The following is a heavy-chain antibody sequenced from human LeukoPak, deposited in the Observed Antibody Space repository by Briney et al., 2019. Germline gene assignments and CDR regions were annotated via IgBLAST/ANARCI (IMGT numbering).Heavy chain of an antibody. V-gene: IGHV4-39*01. CDR2: IYYSGST. J-gene: IGHJ3*02. D-gene: IGHD5-18*01. CDR1: GGSISSSSYY. CDR3: ASARGFTALDAFDI. Sequence: SETLSLTCTVSGGSISSSSYYWGWIRQPPGKGLEWIGSIYYSGSTYYNPSLKSPVTISVDTSKNQFSLKLSSVTAADTAVYYCASARGFTALDAFDIWGQGTMVTVSS.